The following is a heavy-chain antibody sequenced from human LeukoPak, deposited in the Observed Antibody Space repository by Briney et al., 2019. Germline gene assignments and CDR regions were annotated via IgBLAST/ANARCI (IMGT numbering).Heavy chain of an antibody. V-gene: IGHV1-18*01. J-gene: IGHJ1*01. D-gene: IGHD6-6*01. Sequence: ASVKVSCKASGYTFTSYGIGWVRQAPGQGLEWMGWISTYNGNTNYAQKVQGRVTMTTDTSTNTAYMELRSLRSGDTAVYYCARQQFDYSSSPFWGQGTLVTVSS. CDR3: ARQQFDYSSSPF. CDR1: GYTFTSYG. CDR2: ISTYNGNT.